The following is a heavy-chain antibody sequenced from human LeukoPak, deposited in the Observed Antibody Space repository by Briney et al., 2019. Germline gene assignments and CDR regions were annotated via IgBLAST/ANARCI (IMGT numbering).Heavy chain of an antibody. CDR2: ISSSSSTI. J-gene: IGHJ4*02. V-gene: IGHV3-48*01. CDR3: ARDRCSSTSCHIDY. D-gene: IGHD2-2*02. CDR1: GFTFSSYS. Sequence: GGSLRLSCAASGFTFSSYSMNWVRQAPGKGLEWVSYISSSSSTIYYADSVKGRFTISRDNAKNSLYLQMNSLRAEDTAVYYCARDRCSSTSCHIDYWGQGTLVTVSS.